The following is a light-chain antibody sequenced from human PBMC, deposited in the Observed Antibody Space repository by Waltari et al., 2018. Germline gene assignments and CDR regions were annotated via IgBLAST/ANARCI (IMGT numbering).Light chain of an antibody. CDR2: RND. CDR3: AAWDDSLTVR. CDR1: SSNIGSSF. J-gene: IGLJ3*02. Sequence: QSVLTQPPSASGTPGQRVTISCSGSSSNIGSSFVCWYQHLPGTAPKLLIHRNDQRPSGVPDRFSGSRSGTSASLAISGLRSEDEADYYCAAWDDSLTVRFGGGTKLTVL. V-gene: IGLV1-47*01.